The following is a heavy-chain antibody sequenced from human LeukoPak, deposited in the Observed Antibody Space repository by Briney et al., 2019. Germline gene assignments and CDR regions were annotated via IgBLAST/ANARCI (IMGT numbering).Heavy chain of an antibody. CDR2: ISSSSTYI. J-gene: IGHJ4*02. Sequence: ETLSLTCAVYGGSFSGYYWSWIRQPPGKGLEWVSSISSSSTYIYYADSVKGRFTISRDNAKNSLYLQMNSLRAEDTAVYYCAREPTAMILWGQGTLVTVSS. CDR1: GGSFSGYY. D-gene: IGHD5-18*01. V-gene: IGHV3-21*01. CDR3: AREPTAMIL.